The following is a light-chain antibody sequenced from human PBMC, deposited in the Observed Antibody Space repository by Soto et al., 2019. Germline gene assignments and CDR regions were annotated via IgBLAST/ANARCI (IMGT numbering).Light chain of an antibody. Sequence: QSALTQPASVSGSPGQSITISCTGTSSDVGGYNYGSWYQQHPGKAPKLMIYEVSNRPSGVSDRFSGSKSGNTASLTISGLQAEDEADYYCSSFTRSSTWVFGGGTKLTVL. CDR1: SSDVGGYNY. J-gene: IGLJ3*02. CDR3: SSFTRSSTWV. V-gene: IGLV2-14*01. CDR2: EVS.